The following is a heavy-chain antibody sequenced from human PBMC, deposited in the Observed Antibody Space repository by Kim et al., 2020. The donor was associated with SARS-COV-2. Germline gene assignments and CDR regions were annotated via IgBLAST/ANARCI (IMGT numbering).Heavy chain of an antibody. D-gene: IGHD3-22*01. V-gene: IGHV3-23*01. CDR2: ISGSGGST. Sequence: GGSLRLSCAASGFTFSSYAMSWVRQAPGKGLEWVSAISGSGGSTYYADSVKGRFTISRDNSKNTLYLQMNSLRAEDTAVYYCANYDSSGYYEDYWGQGTLVTVSS. J-gene: IGHJ4*02. CDR3: ANYDSSGYYEDY. CDR1: GFTFSSYA.